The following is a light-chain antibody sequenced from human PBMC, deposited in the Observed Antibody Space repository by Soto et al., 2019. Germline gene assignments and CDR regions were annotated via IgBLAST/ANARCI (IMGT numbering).Light chain of an antibody. J-gene: IGKJ4*01. CDR2: DAS. CDR1: QSVGRNY. CDR3: HQYAVSPLT. Sequence: EIVLTQSPGTLSLSPGESATLSCRASQSVGRNYLAWFQHKPDQAPRLLIYDASNRATGVPDRFSGSWSGTDFTLSVTRLEPADFAVYYCHQYAVSPLTFGGGTTVEIK. V-gene: IGKV3-20*01.